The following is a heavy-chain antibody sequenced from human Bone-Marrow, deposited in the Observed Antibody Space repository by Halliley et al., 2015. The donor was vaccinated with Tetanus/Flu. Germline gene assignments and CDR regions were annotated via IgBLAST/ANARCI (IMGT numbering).Heavy chain of an antibody. V-gene: IGHV4-31*03. Sequence: LSLTCTVSGSSISSVYYHWSWVRQHPGKGLEWIGYIYYSGSNRYSPSLSSRLSISTDTSKNQFALRLASVTAADTAIYYCARMRRGEPIFGAASFAPWGRGIRVPVPP. CDR3: ARMRRGEPIFGAASFAP. CDR2: IYYSGSN. CDR1: GSSISSVYYH. D-gene: IGHD3-16*01. J-gene: IGHJ5*02.